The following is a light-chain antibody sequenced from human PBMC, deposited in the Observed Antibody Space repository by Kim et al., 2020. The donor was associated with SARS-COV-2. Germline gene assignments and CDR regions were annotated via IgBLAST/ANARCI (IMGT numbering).Light chain of an antibody. J-gene: IGKJ2*01. Sequence: DIVMTQSPDSLAVSLGERATIHCKSSQNILYPSNNKNYIAWYQQKPGQTPRVLIYWTSFRESGVPERFSGSGSGKDFTLTINNLQASDVAIYFCQLYYGPPYAFGQGPELE. CDR2: WTS. CDR3: QLYYGPPYA. CDR1: QNILYPSNNKNY. V-gene: IGKV4-1*01.